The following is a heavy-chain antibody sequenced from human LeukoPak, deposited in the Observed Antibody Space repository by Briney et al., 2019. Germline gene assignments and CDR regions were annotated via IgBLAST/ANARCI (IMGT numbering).Heavy chain of an antibody. J-gene: IGHJ6*02. CDR1: GFTFRNYA. CDR3: AKGLYDYALDV. Sequence: PGGSLRLSCAASGFTFRNYAKTWVRQAPGKGLDWVALIGARDGRTYYADPVKGRFTISRDNFKNTLYLQMNSLRAEDTAIYYCAKGLYDYALDVWGQGTAVTVSS. CDR2: IGARDGRT. V-gene: IGHV3-23*01.